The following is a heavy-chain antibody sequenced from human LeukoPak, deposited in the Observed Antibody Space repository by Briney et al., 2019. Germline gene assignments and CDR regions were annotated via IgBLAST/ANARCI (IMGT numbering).Heavy chain of an antibody. CDR2: ISYDGSNK. CDR1: GFTFSSYD. J-gene: IGHJ6*02. Sequence: PGGSLRLSCAASGFTFSSYDMHWVRQAPGKGLGWVAVISYDGSNKYYPDSVKGRFTISRDNSKNTLYLQMNSLRAEDTAVYYCARDWGTTYGMDVWGQGTTVTVSS. V-gene: IGHV3-30-3*01. D-gene: IGHD2-2*01. CDR3: ARDWGTTYGMDV.